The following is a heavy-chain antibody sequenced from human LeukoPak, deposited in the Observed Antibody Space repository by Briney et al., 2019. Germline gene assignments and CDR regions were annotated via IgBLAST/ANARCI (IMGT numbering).Heavy chain of an antibody. V-gene: IGHV3-9*01. Sequence: GGSLRLSCAASGFTFDDYAMHWVRQAPGKGLEWVSGISWISDSIDYADSVKGRFTISGDNAKNSLYLQMNSLRAEDTALYYCAKGIRGATIRDGMDVWGQGTTVTVSS. D-gene: IGHD5-12*01. CDR3: AKGIRGATIRDGMDV. J-gene: IGHJ6*02. CDR2: ISWISDSI. CDR1: GFTFDDYA.